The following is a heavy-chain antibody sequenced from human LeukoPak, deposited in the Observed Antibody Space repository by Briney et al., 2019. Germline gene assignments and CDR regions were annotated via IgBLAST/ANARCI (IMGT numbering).Heavy chain of an antibody. CDR3: AREYSSSQAYYFDY. D-gene: IGHD6-6*01. J-gene: IGHJ4*02. Sequence: GGSLRLSCAAPGFTLSSYWMSWVRQAPGKGLEWVANIKQDGSEKYYVDSVKGRFTISRDNAKNSLYLQMNSLRAEDTAVYYCAREYSSSQAYYFDYWGQGTLVTVSS. V-gene: IGHV3-7*01. CDR2: IKQDGSEK. CDR1: GFTLSSYW.